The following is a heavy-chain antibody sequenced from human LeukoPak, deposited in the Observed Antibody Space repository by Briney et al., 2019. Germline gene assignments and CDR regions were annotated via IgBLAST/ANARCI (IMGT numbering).Heavy chain of an antibody. CDR3: ARVLLGYYFDY. V-gene: IGHV4-34*01. Sequence: SETLSLTCAVYGGSFSGYYWSWIRQPPGKGLEWIGEINHSGSSNYNPSLKSRVTISVDTSKNQFSLKLSSVTAADTAVYYCARVLLGYYFDYWGQGTLVTVSS. CDR2: INHSGSS. CDR1: GGSFSGYY. D-gene: IGHD3-10*01. J-gene: IGHJ4*02.